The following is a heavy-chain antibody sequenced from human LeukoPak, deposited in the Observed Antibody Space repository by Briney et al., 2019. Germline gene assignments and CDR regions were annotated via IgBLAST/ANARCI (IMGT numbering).Heavy chain of an antibody. CDR3: ARVRAGYYYYYGMDV. CDR2: INPNSGGT. D-gene: IGHD6-19*01. Sequence: ASVKVSCKASGYTFTGYYMHWVRQAPGQGLEWMGWINPNSGGTNYAQKFQGWVTMTRDTSISTAYMELSRLRSDDTAVYYCARVRAGYYYYYGMDVWGQGTTVTVSS. J-gene: IGHJ6*02. CDR1: GYTFTGYY. V-gene: IGHV1-2*04.